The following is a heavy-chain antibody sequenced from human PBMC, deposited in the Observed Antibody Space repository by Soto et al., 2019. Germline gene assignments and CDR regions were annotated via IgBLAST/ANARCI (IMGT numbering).Heavy chain of an antibody. CDR2: IYYSGST. CDR1: GGSISSGGYY. J-gene: IGHJ4*02. V-gene: IGHV4-31*03. CDR3: ARGAIPGFGVAGCDY. Sequence: QVQLQESGPGLVKPSQTLSLTCTVSGGSISSGGYYWSWIRQHPGKGLEWIGYIYYSGSTYYNPSLTGRVTIXXAXSXXQFSRKLSSVTAADTAVYYCARGAIPGFGVAGCDYWGQGTLVTVSS. D-gene: IGHD3-10*01.